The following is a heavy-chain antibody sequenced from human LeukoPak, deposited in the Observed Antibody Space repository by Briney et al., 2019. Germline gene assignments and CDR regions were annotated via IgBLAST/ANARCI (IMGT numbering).Heavy chain of an antibody. CDR2: IKSKTDGGTT. Sequence: GALRLSCAASGFTFSNAWMGWVRQAPGKGLEWVGRIKSKTDGGTTDYAAPVKGRFTISRDDSKNTLYLQMNSLKTEDTAVYYCTTYSYALNYYYGMDVWGKGTTVTVSS. CDR3: TTYSYALNYYYGMDV. J-gene: IGHJ6*04. D-gene: IGHD5-18*01. CDR1: GFTFSNAW. V-gene: IGHV3-15*01.